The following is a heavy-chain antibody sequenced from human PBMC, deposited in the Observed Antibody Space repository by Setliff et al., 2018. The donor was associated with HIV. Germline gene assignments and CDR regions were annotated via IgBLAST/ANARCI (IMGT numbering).Heavy chain of an antibody. V-gene: IGHV4-61*05. D-gene: IGHD3-22*01. Sequence: SETLSLTCTVSGGSISSSSYYWSWIRQPPGKGLEWIGYSYYSGSTNYNPSLKSRVTISVDTSKNQFSLKLSSVTAADTAVYYCAVRRYYDSTGYYDYWGQGTLVTVSS. CDR3: AVRRYYDSTGYYDY. CDR2: SYYSGST. J-gene: IGHJ4*02. CDR1: GGSISSSSYY.